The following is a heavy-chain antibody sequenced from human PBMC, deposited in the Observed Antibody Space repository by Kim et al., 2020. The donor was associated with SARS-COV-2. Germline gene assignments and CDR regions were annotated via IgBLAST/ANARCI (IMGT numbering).Heavy chain of an antibody. V-gene: IGHV3-15*01. CDR1: GFTFSNAW. CDR3: TTGPFTVTTWYYYGMDV. J-gene: IGHJ6*02. CDR2: IKSKTDGGTT. Sequence: GGSLRLSCAASGFTFSNAWMSWVRQAPGKGLEWVGRIKSKTDGGTTDYAAPVKGRFTISRDDSKNTLYLQMNSLKTEDTAVYYCTTGPFTVTTWYYYGMDVWGQGTTVTVSS. D-gene: IGHD4-17*01.